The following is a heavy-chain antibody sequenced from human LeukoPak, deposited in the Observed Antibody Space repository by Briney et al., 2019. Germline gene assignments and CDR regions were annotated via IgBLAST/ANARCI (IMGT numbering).Heavy chain of an antibody. Sequence: PSETLSLTCAVYGGSFSGYYWSWIRQPPGKGLEWIGEINHSGTTKYNPSLKSRVTIPVDTSKNQFSLKLSSVTAADTAVYYCAFLVAPAPIDYMDVWDKGTTVTVSS. CDR2: INHSGTT. V-gene: IGHV4-34*01. CDR3: AFLVAPAPIDYMDV. J-gene: IGHJ6*03. CDR1: GGSFSGYY. D-gene: IGHD2-2*01.